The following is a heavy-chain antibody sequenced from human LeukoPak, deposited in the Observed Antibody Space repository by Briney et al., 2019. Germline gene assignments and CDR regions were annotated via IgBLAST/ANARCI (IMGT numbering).Heavy chain of an antibody. CDR3: ARDRCSSTSCYNTPNWFDP. J-gene: IGHJ5*02. CDR2: ISWNSGSI. D-gene: IGHD2-2*02. V-gene: IGHV3-9*01. Sequence: QPGGSLRLSCAASGFTFDDYAMHWVRQAPGKGLEWVSGISWNSGSIGYADSVKGRFTISRDNAKNSVYLQMNSLRSEDTAFYHCARDRCSSTSCYNTPNWFDPWGQGTLVTVSS. CDR1: GFTFDDYA.